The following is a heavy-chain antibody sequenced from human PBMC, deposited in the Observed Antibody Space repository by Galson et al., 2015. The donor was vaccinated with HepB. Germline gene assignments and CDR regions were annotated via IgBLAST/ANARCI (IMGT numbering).Heavy chain of an antibody. V-gene: IGHV1-46*03. J-gene: IGHJ5*02. CDR3: ARDGRGKRNSSRGWFDP. CDR2: INPSGGST. Sequence: SVKVSCKASGYTFTSYYMHWVRQAPGQGLEWMGIINPSGGSTSYAQKFQGRVTMTRDTSTSTVYMELSSLRSEDTAVYYCARDGRGKRNSSRGWFDPWGQGALVTVSS. CDR1: GYTFTSYY. D-gene: IGHD6-13*01.